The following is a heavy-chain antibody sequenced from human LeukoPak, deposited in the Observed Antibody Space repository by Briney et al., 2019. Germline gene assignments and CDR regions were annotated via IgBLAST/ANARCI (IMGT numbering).Heavy chain of an antibody. D-gene: IGHD4-23*01. CDR3: AKADRTPN. V-gene: IGHV3-74*01. J-gene: IGHJ4*02. Sequence: GGSLRLSCAASGFTFDDYAMHWVRQAPGKGLVWVSRINPDGSSTDYADSVKGRFTISRDNAKNTLYLQMNSLRVEDTAVYYCAKADRTPNWGQGTLVTVSS. CDR1: GFTFDDYA. CDR2: INPDGSST.